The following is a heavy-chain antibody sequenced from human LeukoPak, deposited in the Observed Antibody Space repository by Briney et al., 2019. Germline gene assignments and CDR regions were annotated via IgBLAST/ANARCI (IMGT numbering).Heavy chain of an antibody. CDR1: GFTVSSNY. Sequence: GGSLRLSCAASGFTVSSNYMSWVRQAPGKGLEWASVIYAGGSTYYADSVKGRFTISRDNSKNTLYLQMSSLRAEDTAVYYCARGFCSGGSCYDFDYRGQGTLVTVSS. CDR2: IYAGGST. V-gene: IGHV3-53*01. D-gene: IGHD2-15*01. CDR3: ARGFCSGGSCYDFDY. J-gene: IGHJ4*02.